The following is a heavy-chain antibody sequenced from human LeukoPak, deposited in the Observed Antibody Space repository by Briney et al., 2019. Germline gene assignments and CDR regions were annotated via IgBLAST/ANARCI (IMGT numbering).Heavy chain of an antibody. D-gene: IGHD6-13*01. CDR2: ISSSSSTI. Sequence: AGGSLRLSCAASGFTFSSYSMNWVRQAPGKGLEWVSYISSSSSTIYYADSVKGRFTISRDNAKNSLYLQMNSLRAEDTAVYYCARAAEYSSSWYWGDYYYYYMDVWGKGTTVTVSS. CDR1: GFTFSSYS. CDR3: ARAAEYSSSWYWGDYYYYYMDV. J-gene: IGHJ6*03. V-gene: IGHV3-48*01.